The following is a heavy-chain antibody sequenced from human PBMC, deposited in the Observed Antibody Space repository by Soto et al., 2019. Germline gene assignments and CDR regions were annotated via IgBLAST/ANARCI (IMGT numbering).Heavy chain of an antibody. D-gene: IGHD6-19*01. CDR2: ISSSGNTI. J-gene: IGHJ4*02. Sequence: QVQLVESGGGLVKPGGSLRLSCAASGFTFSDYYMSWIRQAPGKGLERVSYISSSGNTIYYADSVKGRFIISRDNAKNSLYLQMHSLRAEDTAVYYCARETRAVAALPPLDYWGQGTLVTVSS. CDR1: GFTFSDYY. CDR3: ARETRAVAALPPLDY. V-gene: IGHV3-11*01.